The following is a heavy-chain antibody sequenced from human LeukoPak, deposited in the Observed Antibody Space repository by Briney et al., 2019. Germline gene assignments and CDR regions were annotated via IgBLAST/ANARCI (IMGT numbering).Heavy chain of an antibody. Sequence: GASVKVSCKASGYTFTSYYMHWVRQAPGQGLEWMGWINPNSGGTNYAQKFQGRVTMTRDTSISTAYMELSRLRSDDTAVYYCARFEGIAAAADDAFDIWGQGTMVTVSS. D-gene: IGHD6-13*01. V-gene: IGHV1-2*02. CDR1: GYTFTSYY. CDR3: ARFEGIAAAADDAFDI. CDR2: INPNSGGT. J-gene: IGHJ3*02.